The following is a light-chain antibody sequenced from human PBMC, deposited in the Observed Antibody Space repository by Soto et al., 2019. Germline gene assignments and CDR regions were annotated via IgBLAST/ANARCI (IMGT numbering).Light chain of an antibody. Sequence: DIVMTQSPDSLAVSLGERVTINCKSSQSLLYTSNKKNYLAWYQQKPGQPPKLLIYWASTRESGVPDRFSGSGSGTDFTLTIRRLEPEDFAVYCCQQYGSSTTFGQGTKVDIK. J-gene: IGKJ1*01. V-gene: IGKV4-1*01. CDR2: WAS. CDR1: QSLLYTSNKKNY. CDR3: QQYGSSTT.